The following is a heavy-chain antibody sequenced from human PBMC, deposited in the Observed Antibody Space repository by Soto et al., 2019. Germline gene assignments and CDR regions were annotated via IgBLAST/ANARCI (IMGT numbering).Heavy chain of an antibody. V-gene: IGHV3-21*01. D-gene: IGHD2-21*02. J-gene: IGHJ6*02. Sequence: GGSLRLSCAASGFTFGTFTMSWVRQAPGKGLEWVSSIGTTSTYIYYADSVRGRFTISRDNAKNSLYLQMNSLRAEDTAVYFCARVMCGDCSSYYYDSMDVWGQGTTVTVSS. CDR3: ARVMCGDCSSYYYDSMDV. CDR2: IGTTSTYI. CDR1: GFTFGTFT.